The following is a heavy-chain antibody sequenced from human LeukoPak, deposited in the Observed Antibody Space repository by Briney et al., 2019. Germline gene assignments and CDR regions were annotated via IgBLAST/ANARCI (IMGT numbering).Heavy chain of an antibody. CDR1: GGSISSSSYY. V-gene: IGHV4-39*01. D-gene: IGHD2-21*01. CDR2: IYYSGST. CDR3: ASLHRTLKHYDY. J-gene: IGHJ4*02. Sequence: SETLSLTCTVSGGSISSSSYYWGWIRQPPGKGLEWIGSIYYSGSTYYNPSLKSRVTVSVDTSKNQFSLKLSSVTAADTAVYYFASLHRTLKHYDYWGQGTLVTVSS.